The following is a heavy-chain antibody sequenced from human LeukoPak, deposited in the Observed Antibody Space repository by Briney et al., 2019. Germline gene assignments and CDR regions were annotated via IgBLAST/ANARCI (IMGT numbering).Heavy chain of an antibody. CDR3: ARVEMAGDWYYFDY. CDR2: TYYRSKWYN. Sequence: SQTLSLTCAISGDSVSSDISAWNWIRQSPARGLEWLGKTYYRSKWYNDYAGSVKSRITINPDTSKNQFSLQLNSVTPEDTAVYYCARVEMAGDWYYFDYWGQGTLVTVSS. D-gene: IGHD5-24*01. V-gene: IGHV6-1*01. CDR1: GDSVSSDISA. J-gene: IGHJ4*02.